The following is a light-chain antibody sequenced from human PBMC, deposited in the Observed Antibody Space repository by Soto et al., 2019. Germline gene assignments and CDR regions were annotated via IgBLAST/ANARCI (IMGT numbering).Light chain of an antibody. J-gene: IGKJ1*01. CDR1: QNIRSR. CDR3: QQYHSYWT. CDR2: DAS. Sequence: DFQMTQSPSTLSASVGDRVTITCRASQNIRSRLAWSQQKPGKAPKLLIYDASSLESGVPQRFSGSGSGTELTLTISSLQTDDFSTYDCQQYHSYWTFGQGTKVE. V-gene: IGKV1-5*01.